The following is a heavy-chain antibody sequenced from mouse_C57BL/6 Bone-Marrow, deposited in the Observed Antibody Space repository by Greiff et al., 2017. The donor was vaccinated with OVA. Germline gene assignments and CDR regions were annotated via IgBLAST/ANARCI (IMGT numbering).Heavy chain of an antibody. V-gene: IGHV1-55*01. CDR3: ARRYSNSYAMDY. Sequence: QVQLQQPGAELVKPGASVKMSCKASGYTFTSYWITWVKQRPGQGLEWIGDLYPGSGSTNYNEKFKSKATLTVDTSSSTAYMQLSSRTSEDSAVYYCARRYSNSYAMDYWGQGTSVTVSS. J-gene: IGHJ4*01. CDR1: GYTFTSYW. D-gene: IGHD2-5*01. CDR2: LYPGSGST.